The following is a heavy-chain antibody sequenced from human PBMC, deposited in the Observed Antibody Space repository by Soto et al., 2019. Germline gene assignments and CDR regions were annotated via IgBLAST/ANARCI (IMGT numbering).Heavy chain of an antibody. CDR2: ISAHNGNT. Sequence: QVHLVQSGAEVKKPGASVKVSCKGSGYAFTTYGITWVRQAPGQGLGWMGWISAHNGNTNSAQKLQDRVTVTRDTPTSTAYVEPRGVSSDATAVYYCARGRYGDYWGQGALVTVSS. J-gene: IGHJ4*02. D-gene: IGHD1-1*01. CDR3: ARGRYGDY. CDR1: GYAFTTYG. V-gene: IGHV1-18*01.